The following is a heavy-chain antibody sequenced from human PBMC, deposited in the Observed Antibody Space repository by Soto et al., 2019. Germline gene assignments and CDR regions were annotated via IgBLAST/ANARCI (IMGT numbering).Heavy chain of an antibody. V-gene: IGHV3-23*01. D-gene: IGHD6-19*01. CDR1: GFNFSSYA. CDR3: AKDLWRFTGYSSGWYYLDY. CDR2: ISGSGGGT. Sequence: EVQLLESGGGLVQPGGSLRLSCAASGFNFSSYAMTWVRQAPGKGLEWVSVISGSGGGTYYAASVKGRFTISRDNSKNTLYLQINSLRAEDTAVYYCAKDLWRFTGYSSGWYYLDYWGQGTLVTVSS. J-gene: IGHJ4*02.